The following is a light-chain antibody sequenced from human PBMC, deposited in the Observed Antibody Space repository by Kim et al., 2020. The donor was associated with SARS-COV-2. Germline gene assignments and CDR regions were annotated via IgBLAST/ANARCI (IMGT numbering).Light chain of an antibody. V-gene: IGKV3-11*01. J-gene: IGKJ3*01. CDR3: QQRSNWPPFT. CDR1: QSVSSY. Sequence: SPGERATPSCRASQSVSSYLAWYQQKPGQAPRRLIYDASNRATGIPARCSGSGSGTDFTLTISSLEPEDFAVYYCQQRSNWPPFTFGPGTKVDIK. CDR2: DAS.